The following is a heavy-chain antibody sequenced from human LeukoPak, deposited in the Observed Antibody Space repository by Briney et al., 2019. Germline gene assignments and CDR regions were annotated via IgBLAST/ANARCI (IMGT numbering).Heavy chain of an antibody. V-gene: IGHV1-46*01. CDR1: GYTFTSYY. CDR2: INPSGGST. D-gene: IGHD3-10*01. Sequence: GASVKVSCKASGYTFTSYYMHWVRQAPGQGLEWMGIINPSGGSTSYAQKFQGRVTMTRDTSTSTVYMELSSLRSEDTAVYYRARNPHGSGSYRYYFDYWGQGTLVTVSS. J-gene: IGHJ4*02. CDR3: ARNPHGSGSYRYYFDY.